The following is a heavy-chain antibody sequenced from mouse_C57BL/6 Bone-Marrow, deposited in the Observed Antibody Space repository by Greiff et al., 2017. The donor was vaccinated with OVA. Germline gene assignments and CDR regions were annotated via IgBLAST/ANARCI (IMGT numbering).Heavy chain of an antibody. CDR3: ARGAKGYWYFDV. D-gene: IGHD1-1*01. J-gene: IGHJ1*03. CDR2: INPYNGGT. Sequence: EVQLQQSGPVLVKPGASVKMSCKASGYTFTDYYMNWVKQSHGKSLEWIGVINPYNGGTSYNQKFKGKATLTVDKSSSTAYMELNSLTSEDSAVYYCARGAKGYWYFDVWGTGTTVTVSS. CDR1: GYTFTDYY. V-gene: IGHV1-19*01.